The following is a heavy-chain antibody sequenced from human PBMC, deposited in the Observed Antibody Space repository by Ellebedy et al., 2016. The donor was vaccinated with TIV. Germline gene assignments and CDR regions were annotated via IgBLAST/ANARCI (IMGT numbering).Heavy chain of an antibody. V-gene: IGHV3-23*01. CDR1: GFTFGNTW. Sequence: GESLKISCAASGFTFGNTWMTWVRQAPGKGLEWVSAISGSGGSTYYADSVKGRFTISRDNSKNTLYLQMNSLRAEDTAVYYCAKSIRGDADYYYGMDVWGQGTTVTVSS. J-gene: IGHJ6*02. CDR2: ISGSGGST. CDR3: AKSIRGDADYYYGMDV. D-gene: IGHD2-21*02.